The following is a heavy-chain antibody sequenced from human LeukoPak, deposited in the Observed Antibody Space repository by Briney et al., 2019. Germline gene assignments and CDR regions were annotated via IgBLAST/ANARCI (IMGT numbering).Heavy chain of an antibody. CDR3: ARDFNDGGNSDLLGY. CDR2: INPNSGGT. V-gene: IGHV1-2*02. CDR1: GYTFTGYY. D-gene: IGHD4-23*01. J-gene: IGHJ4*02. Sequence: ASVKVSCKASGYTFTGYYMHWVRQAPGQGLEWMGWINPNSGGTNYAQKFQGRVTMTRDTSISTAYMELSRLRSDDTAVYYCARDFNDGGNSDLLGYWGQGTLVTVSS.